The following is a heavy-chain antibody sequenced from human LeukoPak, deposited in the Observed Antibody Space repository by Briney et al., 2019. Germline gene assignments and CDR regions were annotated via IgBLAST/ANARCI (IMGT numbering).Heavy chain of an antibody. CDR1: DDSIKNYF. D-gene: IGHD3-22*01. J-gene: IGHJ4*02. Sequence: PSETLSLTCTVSDDSIKNYFWTWIRQSPGKGLEWIGYVFYSGSTSYNPSLRSRLTMSVDTSKSQFSLNLKSVTAADTAVYYCARGTRRYYDGSGYYYGEFDYWGQGIPVTVSS. CDR3: ARGTRRYYDGSGYYYGEFDY. V-gene: IGHV4-59*01. CDR2: VFYSGST.